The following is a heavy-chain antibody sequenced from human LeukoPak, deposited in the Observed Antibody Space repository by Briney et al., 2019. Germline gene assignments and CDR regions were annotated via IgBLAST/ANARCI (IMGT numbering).Heavy chain of an antibody. CDR3: ATYVGYCSSTSCYVPIWDYYYMDV. CDR2: INHSGSA. J-gene: IGHJ6*03. Sequence: SETLTLTCTAYGCTFSGYYWSWIRQPPGKGLEWIGEINHSGSANYNPSLTSVVTISVDTSKNQFSLTLSSVTAADTAVYYCATYVGYCSSTSCYVPIWDYYYMDVWGKGSTVTVS. V-gene: IGHV4-34*08. CDR1: GCTFSGYY. D-gene: IGHD2-2*01.